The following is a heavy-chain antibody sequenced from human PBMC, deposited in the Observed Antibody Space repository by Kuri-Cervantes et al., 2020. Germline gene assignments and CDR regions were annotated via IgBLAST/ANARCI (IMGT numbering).Heavy chain of an antibody. J-gene: IGHJ4*02. CDR2: ISYDGSNK. CDR1: GFTFSSYA. V-gene: IGHV3-30*04. Sequence: GGSLRLSCAASGFTFSSYAMHWVRQAPGKGLEWVAVISYDGSNKYYADSVKGRFTISRDNSKNTLYLQMNSLRAEDTAVYYCAKETTGYNYGNLDYWGQGTLVTVSS. D-gene: IGHD5-18*01. CDR3: AKETTGYNYGNLDY.